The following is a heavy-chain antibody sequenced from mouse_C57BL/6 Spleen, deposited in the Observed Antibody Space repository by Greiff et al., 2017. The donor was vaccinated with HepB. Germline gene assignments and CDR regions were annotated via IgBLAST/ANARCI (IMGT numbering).Heavy chain of an antibody. CDR2: IDPSDSYT. J-gene: IGHJ4*01. CDR3: ARYGSSDYAMDY. V-gene: IGHV1-69*01. CDR1: GYTFTSYW. Sequence: VQLQQPGAELVMPGASVKLSCKASGYTFTSYWMHWVKQRPGQGLEWIGEIDPSDSYTNYNQKFKGKSTLTVDKSSSTAYMQLSSLTSEDSAVYYCARYGSSDYAMDYWGQGTSVTVSS. D-gene: IGHD1-1*01.